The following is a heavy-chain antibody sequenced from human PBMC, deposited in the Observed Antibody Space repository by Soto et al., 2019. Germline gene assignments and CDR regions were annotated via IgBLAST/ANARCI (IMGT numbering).Heavy chain of an antibody. J-gene: IGHJ4*02. V-gene: IGHV4-59*01. CDR2: IYYSGST. CDR1: GGSTSRYY. Sequence: PSETLSLTCTVSGGSTSRYYWRWIRQPPGKGLEWIGYIYYSGSTNYYPSLKSRVTISVDTSKNQFSLKLSSVTAADTAVYYCARMTFDDYFDYWGQGTLVTVS. CDR3: ARMTFDDYFDY. D-gene: IGHD2-21*02.